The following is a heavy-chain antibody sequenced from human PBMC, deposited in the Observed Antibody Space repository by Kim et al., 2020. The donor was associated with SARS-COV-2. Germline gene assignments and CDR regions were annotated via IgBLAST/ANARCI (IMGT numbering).Heavy chain of an antibody. CDR3: ARAHTGYYYYGMDV. CDR2: IYYSGST. V-gene: IGHV4-59*13. CDR1: GGSISSYY. J-gene: IGHJ6*02. Sequence: SETLSLTCTVSGGSISSYYWSWIRQPPGKGLEWIGYIYYSGSTNYNPSLKSRVTISVDTSKNQFSLKLSSVTAADTAVYYCARAHTGYYYYGMDVWGQGTTVTVSS.